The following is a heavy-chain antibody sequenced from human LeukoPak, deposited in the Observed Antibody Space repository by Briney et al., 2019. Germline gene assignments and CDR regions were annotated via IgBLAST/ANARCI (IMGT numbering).Heavy chain of an antibody. D-gene: IGHD5-12*01. CDR2: IYYSGST. CDR1: GGSISSYC. J-gene: IGHJ6*03. V-gene: IGHV4-59*01. CDR3: ARDSDYDSYYYYYMDV. Sequence: PSETLSLTCTVSGGSISSYCWSWIRQPPGKGLEWIGYIYYSGSTNYNPSLKSRVTMSVDTSKNQFSLKLSSVTAADTAVYYCARDSDYDSYYYYYMDVWGKGTTVTVSS.